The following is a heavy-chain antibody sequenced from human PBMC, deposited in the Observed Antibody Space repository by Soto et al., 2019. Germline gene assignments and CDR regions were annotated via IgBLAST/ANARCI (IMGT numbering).Heavy chain of an antibody. D-gene: IGHD5-18*01. V-gene: IGHV4-59*01. CDR3: ARAVRGYSYGAGY. CDR1: GGSISSYY. J-gene: IGHJ4*02. CDR2: IYYSGST. Sequence: QVQLQESGPGLVKPSETLSLTCTVSGGSISSYYWSWIRQPPGKGLEWIGYIYYSGSTNYNPSLKSRITISVDTSKNQFSLKLSSVTAADTAVYYCARAVRGYSYGAGYWGQGTLVTVSS.